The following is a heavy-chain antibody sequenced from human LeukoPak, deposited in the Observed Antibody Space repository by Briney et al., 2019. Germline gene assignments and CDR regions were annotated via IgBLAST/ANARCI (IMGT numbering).Heavy chain of an antibody. CDR2: IYYSGST. CDR1: GGSISSSSYY. V-gene: IGHV4-39*01. Sequence: TSETLSLTCTVSGGSISSSSYYWGWIRQPPGKGLEWIGSIYYSGSTYYNPSLKSRVTISVDTSKNQFSLKLSSVTAADTAVYYCARHETHTATLDYWGQGTLVTVSS. D-gene: IGHD5-18*01. J-gene: IGHJ4*02. CDR3: ARHETHTATLDY.